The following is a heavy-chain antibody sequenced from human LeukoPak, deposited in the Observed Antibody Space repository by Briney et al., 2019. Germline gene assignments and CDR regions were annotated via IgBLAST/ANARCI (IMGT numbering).Heavy chain of an antibody. CDR2: IRSKANSYAT. Sequence: PGGSLKLSCAASGFTFSGSAMHWVRQASGKGLEWVGRIRSKANSYATAYAAPVKGRFTISRDDSKNTAYLQMNSLKTEDTAVYYCTRYYYDSSGYYYLFDYWGQGTLVTVSS. J-gene: IGHJ4*02. D-gene: IGHD3-22*01. CDR3: TRYYYDSSGYYYLFDY. V-gene: IGHV3-73*01. CDR1: GFTFSGSA.